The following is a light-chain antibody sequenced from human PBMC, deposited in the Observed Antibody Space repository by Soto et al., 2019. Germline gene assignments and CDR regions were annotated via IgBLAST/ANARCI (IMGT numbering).Light chain of an antibody. V-gene: IGLV2-14*01. Sequence: QSVLTQPASMSGSPGQSITISCTGTSRDVGAYNYVSWYQRYPGKAPKLIIYEVTNRPSGVSNRFSGSKSGNTASLTISGLQAEDEADYCCSSYTGTILVFGGGTQLTVL. CDR2: EVT. CDR3: SSYTGTILV. J-gene: IGLJ3*02. CDR1: SRDVGAYNY.